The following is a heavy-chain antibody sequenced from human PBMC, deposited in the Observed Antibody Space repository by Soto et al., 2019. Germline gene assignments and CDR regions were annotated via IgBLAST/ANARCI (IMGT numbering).Heavy chain of an antibody. CDR2: IYPSVSS. V-gene: IGHV4-38-2*02. CDR3: AREKVGTTFFDN. J-gene: IGHJ4*02. CDR1: GFAISRGYY. Sequence: SETLSLTCNVSGFAISRGYYWSWVRQTPGKGLEWIGSIYPSVSSYHNPPLETRLTLSIDTSKNQFTLKLASVAAADTALYYCAREKVGTTFFDNWGQGTQVTVSS. D-gene: IGHD1-1*01.